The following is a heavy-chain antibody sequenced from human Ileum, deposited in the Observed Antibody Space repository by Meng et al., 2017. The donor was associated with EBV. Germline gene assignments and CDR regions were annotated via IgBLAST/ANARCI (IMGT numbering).Heavy chain of an antibody. D-gene: IGHD4-17*01. CDR2: IYHSGST. J-gene: IGHJ4*02. Sequence: QVQLHEPGPGLVKRSGTLSRTCAVSGDSISSNNWWSWVRQPPGKGLEWIGEIYHSGSTNYNPSFKSRVTMSVDKSKNQISLNLSSVTAADTAVYYCASGRDYAWHSWGRGTLVTVSS. V-gene: IGHV4-4*02. CDR3: ASGRDYAWHS. CDR1: GDSISSNNW.